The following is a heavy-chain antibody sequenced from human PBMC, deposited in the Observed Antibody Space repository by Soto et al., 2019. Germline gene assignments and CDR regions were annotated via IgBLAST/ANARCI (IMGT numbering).Heavy chain of an antibody. D-gene: IGHD4-17*01. Sequence: EVQLLESGGGLVQTGGSLRLSCSASGFTFRNYAMSWIRQAPGKGLQWISTLGGSGSVTHYADSVKGRFTISRDNXXXXXXXXXXXXXXXXXXXXFXXKDWYGDYXXXXXXWGQXTVV. CDR3: XKDWYGDYXXXXXX. CDR2: LGGSGSVT. V-gene: IGHV3-23*01. J-gene: IGHJ3*01. CDR1: GFTFRNYA.